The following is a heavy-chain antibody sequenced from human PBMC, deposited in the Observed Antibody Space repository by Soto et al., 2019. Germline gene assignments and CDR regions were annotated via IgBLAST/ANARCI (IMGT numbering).Heavy chain of an antibody. CDR2: IYYSGNP. V-gene: IGHV4-31*01. CDR3: ARDRGFCSGYYTTTYGMDV. D-gene: IGHD3-3*01. J-gene: IGHJ6*02. Sequence: PSETLSLTCTVPGGSRSSGGYDWSWSRGHPGKGLDSIGYIYYSGNPPYNPSLHSLVAISVETSKNPFSLKVSSVTAAATAVYYCARDRGFCSGYYTTTYGMDVWCQATTVTVSS. CDR1: GGSRSSGGYD.